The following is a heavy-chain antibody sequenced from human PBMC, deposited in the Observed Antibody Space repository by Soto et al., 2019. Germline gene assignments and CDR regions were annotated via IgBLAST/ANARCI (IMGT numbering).Heavy chain of an antibody. Sequence: KPSETLSLTCTVSGGSISSGGYYWSWIRQHPGKGLEWIGYIYYSGSTYYNPSLKSRLTISVDTSKNQFSLKLSSVTAADTAVYYCASGRAGTGAFDIWGQGTMVTVSS. V-gene: IGHV4-31*03. CDR3: ASGRAGTGAFDI. J-gene: IGHJ3*02. D-gene: IGHD6-13*01. CDR2: IYYSGST. CDR1: GGSISSGGYY.